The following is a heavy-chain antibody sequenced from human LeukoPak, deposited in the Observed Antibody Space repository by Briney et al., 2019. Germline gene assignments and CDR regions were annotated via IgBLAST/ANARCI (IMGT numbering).Heavy chain of an antibody. CDR3: AKRGGALSH. Sequence: GASVKVSCKASGYTFTGYYMHWVRQAPGQGLEWMGWINPNSGDTKSAPKFQGRVAMTRVTSINTAYMEVSGLTPDDTAIYYCAKRGGALSHWGQGTPVTVSS. V-gene: IGHV1-2*02. CDR2: INPNSGDT. J-gene: IGHJ4*02. D-gene: IGHD2-21*01. CDR1: GYTFTGYY.